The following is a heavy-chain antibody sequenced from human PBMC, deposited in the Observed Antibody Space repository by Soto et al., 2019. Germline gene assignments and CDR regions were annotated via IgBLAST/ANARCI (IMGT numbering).Heavy chain of an antibody. CDR1: DDSINSDKYY. Sequence: QLQLQESGPGLVKPSETLSLTGSVSDDSINSDKYYWGWIRQPPGKGLEWIGSIYYRGNADYNPSLQTRVTISLDKSRSQFSLKLNSVTAADSAVYFCARLEGLATISYYFDFWGPGALVTVSS. D-gene: IGHD3-9*01. CDR2: IYYRGNA. J-gene: IGHJ4*02. CDR3: ARLEGLATISYYFDF. V-gene: IGHV4-39*01.